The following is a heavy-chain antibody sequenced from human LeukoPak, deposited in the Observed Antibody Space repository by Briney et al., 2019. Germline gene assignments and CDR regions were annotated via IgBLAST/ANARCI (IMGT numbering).Heavy chain of an antibody. CDR2: ISSSGSTI. D-gene: IGHD3-22*01. CDR1: GFTFSDYY. J-gene: IGHJ6*02. CDR3: ARIHGSGYYYVSHYYGMDV. V-gene: IGHV3-11*01. Sequence: GGSLRLSCAASGFTFSDYYMSWIRQAPGKGLEWVSYISSSGSTIYYADSVKGRFTISRDNAKNSLYLQMNSLRAEDTAVYYCARIHGSGYYYVSHYYGMDVWGQGTTVTVSS.